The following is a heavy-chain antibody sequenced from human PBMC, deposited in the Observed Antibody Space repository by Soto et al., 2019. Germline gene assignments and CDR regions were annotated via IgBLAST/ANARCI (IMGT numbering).Heavy chain of an antibody. CDR2: IIPIFGTA. J-gene: IGHJ6*02. CDR1: GGTFSSYA. Sequence: QVQLVQSGAEVKKPGSSVKVSCKAPGGTFSSYAISWVRQAPGQGLEWMGGIIPIFGTAKYAQKFQGRVTSTADEPTSTGYMELSSLRSEDTAVYYCARSQGGSSSLDIYYYYYYGMDVWGQGTTVTVSS. CDR3: ARSQGGSSSLDIYYYYYYGMDV. D-gene: IGHD2-15*01. V-gene: IGHV1-69*01.